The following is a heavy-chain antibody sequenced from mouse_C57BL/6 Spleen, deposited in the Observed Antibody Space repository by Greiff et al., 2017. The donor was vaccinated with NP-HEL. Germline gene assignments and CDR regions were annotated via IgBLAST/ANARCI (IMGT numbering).Heavy chain of an antibody. CDR3: ARGATVVAPWYFDV. V-gene: IGHV1-80*01. Sequence: QVQLKESGAELVKPGASVKISCKASGYAFSSYWMNWVKQRPGKGLEWIGQIYPGDGDTNYNGKFKGKATLTADKSSSTAYMQLSSLTSEDSAVYFCARGATVVAPWYFDVWGTGTTVTVSS. CDR1: GYAFSSYW. D-gene: IGHD1-1*01. J-gene: IGHJ1*03. CDR2: IYPGDGDT.